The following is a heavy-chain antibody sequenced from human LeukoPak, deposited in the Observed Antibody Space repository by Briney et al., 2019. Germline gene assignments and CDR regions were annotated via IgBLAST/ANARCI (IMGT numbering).Heavy chain of an antibody. CDR3: AKSGTRSSWSPRVKTYFDY. V-gene: IGHV3-30*18. D-gene: IGHD6-13*01. J-gene: IGHJ4*02. CDR1: GFTFSNYG. CDR2: ISYDGSNK. Sequence: GGSLRLSCAPSGFTFSNYGMHWVRQAPGKGLEWVAVISYDGSNKYYADSVKGRFTISRDNSKNTLYLQMNRLRAEDTAVYYCAKSGTRSSWSPRVKTYFDYWGQGTLVTVSS.